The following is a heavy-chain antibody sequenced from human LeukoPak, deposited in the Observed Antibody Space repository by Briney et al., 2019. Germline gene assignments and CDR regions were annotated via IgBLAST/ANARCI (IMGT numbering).Heavy chain of an antibody. CDR1: GFTFSSHD. J-gene: IGHJ4*02. CDR3: AKSIAVAGIGGGRIFDY. V-gene: IGHV3-30*18. D-gene: IGHD6-19*01. CDR2: ISYDGGKK. Sequence: RSGRSLRLSCVASGFTFSSHDMHWVRQAPGKGLEWVAIISYDGGKKDYAESVKGRFTISRDNSKNTLYLQMNSLRAEDTAVYYCAKSIAVAGIGGGRIFDYWGQGTLVTVSS.